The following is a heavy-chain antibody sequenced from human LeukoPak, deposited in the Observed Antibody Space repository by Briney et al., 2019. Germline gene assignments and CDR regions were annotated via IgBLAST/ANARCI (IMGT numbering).Heavy chain of an antibody. V-gene: IGHV1-2*02. Sequence: ASVKISCKVSGYTFTDYYMHWVRQAPGQGLEWMGWINPNSGGTNYAQKFQGRVTMTRDTSISTAYMELSRLRSDDTAVYYCARDPLGVVVPAAIRGPDYWGQGTLVTVSS. CDR3: ARDPLGVVVPAAIRGPDY. D-gene: IGHD2-2*02. CDR1: GYTFTDYY. CDR2: INPNSGGT. J-gene: IGHJ4*02.